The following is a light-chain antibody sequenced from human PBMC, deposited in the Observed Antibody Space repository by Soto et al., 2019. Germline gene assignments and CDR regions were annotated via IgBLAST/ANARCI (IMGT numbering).Light chain of an antibody. CDR3: QAWDRNTVV. CDR1: NLGNKY. V-gene: IGLV3-1*01. Sequence: SYELTQPPSVSVSPGQTASITCSGDNLGNKYTSWYQQKPGQSPVLVVYQDYKRPSGISERLSGSNSGNTATLTISGTQGMDEADYYCQAWDRNTVVFGGGTKLTVL. J-gene: IGLJ2*01. CDR2: QDY.